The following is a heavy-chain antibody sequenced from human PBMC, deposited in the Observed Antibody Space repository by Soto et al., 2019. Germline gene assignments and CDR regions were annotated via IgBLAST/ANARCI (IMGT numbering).Heavy chain of an antibody. CDR3: ARDAPTVTSGVDDY. V-gene: IGHV3-21*01. Sequence: EVQLVESGGGLVEPGGSLRLSRAASGFTFSSYSMNWVREAPGKGLEWVSSISSSSSYIYYADSVKGRFTISRDNAKNSLYLQMNSLRAEDTAVYYCARDAPTVTSGVDDYWGQGTLVTVSS. J-gene: IGHJ4*02. CDR2: ISSSSSYI. D-gene: IGHD4-17*01. CDR1: GFTFSSYS.